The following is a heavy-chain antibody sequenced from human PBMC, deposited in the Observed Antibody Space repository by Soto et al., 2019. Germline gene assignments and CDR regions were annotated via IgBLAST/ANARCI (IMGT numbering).Heavy chain of an antibody. CDR1: GFTFSNAW. D-gene: IGHD3-22*01. Sequence: GGSLRLSCAASGFTFSNAWMNWVRQAPGKGLEWVGRIKSKTDGGTTDYAAPVKGRFTISRDDSKNTLYLQMNSLKTEDTAVYYCTTGPSYYDSSGYRWYYYGMDVWGQGTTVTVSS. CDR3: TTGPSYYDSSGYRWYYYGMDV. V-gene: IGHV3-15*07. J-gene: IGHJ6*02. CDR2: IKSKTDGGTT.